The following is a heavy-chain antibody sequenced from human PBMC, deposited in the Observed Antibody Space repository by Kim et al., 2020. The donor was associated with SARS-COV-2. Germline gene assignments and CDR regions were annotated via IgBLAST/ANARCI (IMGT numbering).Heavy chain of an antibody. CDR1: GGSISSSNW. CDR2: IYHSGST. D-gene: IGHD6-13*01. CDR3: ARVAAAGTHGMDV. J-gene: IGHJ6*02. V-gene: IGHV4-4*02. Sequence: SETLSLTCAISGGSISSSNWWSWVRQPPGKGLEWIGEIYHSGSTNYNPSLKSRVTISVDKSKNQFSLKLSSVTAADTAVYYCARVAAAGTHGMDVWGQGTTVTVSS.